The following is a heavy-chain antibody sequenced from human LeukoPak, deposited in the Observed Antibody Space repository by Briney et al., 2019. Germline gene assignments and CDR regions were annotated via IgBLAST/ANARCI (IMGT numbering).Heavy chain of an antibody. CDR2: IIPIFGTA. CDR3: ARDSPIHYYDSSGYYSLDY. V-gene: IGHV1-69*05. CDR1: GGTFSSYA. Sequence: GSSVKVSCKASGGTFSSYAISWVRQAPGQGLEWMGGIIPIFGTANYAQKFQGRVTITTDESTSTAYMELSSLRSEDTAAYYCARDSPIHYYDSSGYYSLDYWGQGTLVTVSS. J-gene: IGHJ4*02. D-gene: IGHD3-22*01.